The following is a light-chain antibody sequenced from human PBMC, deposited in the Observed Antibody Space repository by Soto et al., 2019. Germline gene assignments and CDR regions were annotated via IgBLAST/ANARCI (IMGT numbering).Light chain of an antibody. J-gene: IGKJ4*01. CDR2: DAT. Sequence: IVLTQSPGTLSLSPGERDTLSCWASQTIGTYLAWFQQKPGQAPRLVIYDATDRPTGIPGRFSGSGSGTNFTLTISSLEPEDFAVYYCQQRSSWPPFTFGGGTKVEVK. CDR3: QQRSSWPPFT. V-gene: IGKV3-11*01. CDR1: QTIGTY.